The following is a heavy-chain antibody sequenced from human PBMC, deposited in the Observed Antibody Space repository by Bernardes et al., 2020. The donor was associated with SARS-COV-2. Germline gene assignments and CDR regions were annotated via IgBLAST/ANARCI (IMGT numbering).Heavy chain of an antibody. CDR3: ARRLIVEARAGLDY. D-gene: IGHD2-15*01. J-gene: IGHJ4*02. Sequence: GWSLRLSCAASGFTFSNNWMHWVRQAPGKGLVWVSHINSDGSSTNYADSVKGRFTISRDNAKNTLYLQMNSLRAEDTAVYYCARRLIVEARAGLDYWGQGTLVTVSS. CDR2: INSDGSST. V-gene: IGHV3-74*01. CDR1: GFTFSNNW.